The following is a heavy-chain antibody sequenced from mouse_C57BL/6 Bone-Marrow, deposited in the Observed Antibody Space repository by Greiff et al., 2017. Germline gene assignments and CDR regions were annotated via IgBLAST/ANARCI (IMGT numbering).Heavy chain of an antibody. Sequence: KVLESGGDLVKPGGSLKLSCAASGFTFSSYGMSWVRQTPDKRLEWVATISSGGSYTYYPDSVKGRFTISRDNAKNTLYLQMSSLKSEDTAMYYCARPIYDGYYGFAYWGQGTLVTVSA. CDR3: ARPIYDGYYGFAY. CDR2: ISSGGSYT. V-gene: IGHV5-6*02. J-gene: IGHJ3*01. D-gene: IGHD2-3*01. CDR1: GFTFSSYG.